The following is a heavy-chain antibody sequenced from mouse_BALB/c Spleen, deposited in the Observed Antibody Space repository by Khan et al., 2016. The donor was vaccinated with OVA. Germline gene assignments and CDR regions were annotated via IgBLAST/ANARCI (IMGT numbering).Heavy chain of an antibody. CDR3: ANLAYYYDGEGFAY. D-gene: IGHD1-1*01. CDR2: VSTGSHYT. V-gene: IGHV5-6*01. J-gene: IGHJ3*01. CDR1: GFTFSTSC. Sequence: VELVESGADVVKPGGSLQLSCAASGFTFSTSCMPWVRQTPDKRLEWVATVSTGSHYTYYPATVQGRFTISRDTASNTLYLQINSLKSEDTAVFYGANLAYYYDGEGFAYWGQGTLATVSA.